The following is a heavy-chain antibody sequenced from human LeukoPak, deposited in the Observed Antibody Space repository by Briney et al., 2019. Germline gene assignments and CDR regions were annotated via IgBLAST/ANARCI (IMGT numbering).Heavy chain of an antibody. CDR3: VRDSNTAGLDV. D-gene: IGHD2-21*02. Sequence: PSETLSLTCTVSGGSMSSYYWSWIQQPPGKGLEWIGCIYYSGSTNYNPSLKSRVTISVDTSKSQFSLKLTSVTAADTAVYYCVRDSNTAGLDVWGQGTTVTVSS. J-gene: IGHJ6*02. CDR1: GGSMSSYY. CDR2: IYYSGST. V-gene: IGHV4-59*01.